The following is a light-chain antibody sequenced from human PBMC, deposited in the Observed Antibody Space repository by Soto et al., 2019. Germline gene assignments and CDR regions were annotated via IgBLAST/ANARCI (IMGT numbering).Light chain of an antibody. CDR3: QQSYSTPYT. CDR1: QSISNY. V-gene: IGKV1-39*01. Sequence: DIQMTHSPPSLSASVGARVTITCRATQSISNYLNWYQQKPGKAPKLLIYGASSLESGVPSRFSGSGSGTDFTLTIGSLQPEDFGTYYCQQSYSTPYTFGQGTKLEIK. CDR2: GAS. J-gene: IGKJ2*01.